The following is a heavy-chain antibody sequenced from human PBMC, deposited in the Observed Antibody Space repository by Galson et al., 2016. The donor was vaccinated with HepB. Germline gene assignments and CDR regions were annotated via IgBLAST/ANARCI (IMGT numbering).Heavy chain of an antibody. CDR2: LNRDGSST. D-gene: IGHD1-14*01. CDR1: GFTFSGHW. CDR3: ARDKAYNRFDF. J-gene: IGHJ4*02. Sequence: SLRLSCAASGFTFSGHWMHWVRQAPGKGLEWVSRLNRDGSSTDYADSVKGRFTISRDNAKNSVFLQMNSLRAEDTAVYYCARDKAYNRFDFWGQGTLVTVSS. V-gene: IGHV3-74*01.